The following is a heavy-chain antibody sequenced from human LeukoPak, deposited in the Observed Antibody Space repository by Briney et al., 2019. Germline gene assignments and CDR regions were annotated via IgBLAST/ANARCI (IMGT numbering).Heavy chain of an antibody. CDR1: GGSFSGYY. Sequence: KPSETLSLTCAVYGGSFSGYYWSWIRQPPGKGLEWIGEINHSGSTNYNPSLKSRVTISVDTSKNQFSLKLSSLTAADTAVYFCAKDWGSTWYRGFFDSWGQGTLVTVSS. CDR2: INHSGST. CDR3: AKDWGSTWYRGFFDS. D-gene: IGHD6-13*01. V-gene: IGHV4-34*01. J-gene: IGHJ4*02.